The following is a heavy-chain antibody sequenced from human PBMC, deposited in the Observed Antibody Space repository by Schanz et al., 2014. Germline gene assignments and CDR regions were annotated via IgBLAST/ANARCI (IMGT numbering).Heavy chain of an antibody. J-gene: IGHJ6*02. CDR2: IWYDGSNE. V-gene: IGHV3-33*01. CDR1: GFTFSNHG. CDR3: ARAQGVIRLYYGVDV. Sequence: VQLVESGGGVVQPGRSLRLSCAASGFTFSNHGMHWVRQSPGKGLEWVALIWYDGSNEYYADSVKGRFTISRDNPKKTLYLQMNSLRAEDTAVYYCARAQGVIRLYYGVDVWGQGTTVTVSS. D-gene: IGHD3-10*01.